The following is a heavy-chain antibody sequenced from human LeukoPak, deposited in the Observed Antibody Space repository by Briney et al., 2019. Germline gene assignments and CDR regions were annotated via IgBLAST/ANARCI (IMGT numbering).Heavy chain of an antibody. CDR1: GFTFSSYG. D-gene: IGHD6-6*01. CDR3: ANRPKDGVDY. Sequence: GGSLRLSCAASGFTFSSYGMHWVRQAPGKGLEWVAFIRYDGSNKYYADSVKGRFTISRDNSKNTLFLQMNSLRAEDTAVYYCANRPKDGVDYWGQGTLVTVSP. V-gene: IGHV3-30*02. CDR2: IRYDGSNK. J-gene: IGHJ4*02.